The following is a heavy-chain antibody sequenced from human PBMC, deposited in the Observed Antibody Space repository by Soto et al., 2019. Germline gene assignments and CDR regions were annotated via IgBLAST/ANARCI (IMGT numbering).Heavy chain of an antibody. CDR3: VRGDGDYSDGNGYLGRH. D-gene: IGHD5-18*01. V-gene: IGHV3-74*01. J-gene: IGHJ4*02. Sequence: EVQLVESGGGLVQPGGSLRLSCAASGFTFSSYWMHWVRQAPGKGLVWVSRLKSDGSGTTYADSVKGRLTISRDNAKNTLYLQMNSLRAEDTAVYYCVRGDGDYSDGNGYLGRHWGQGTLVTVSS. CDR2: LKSDGSGT. CDR1: GFTFSSYW.